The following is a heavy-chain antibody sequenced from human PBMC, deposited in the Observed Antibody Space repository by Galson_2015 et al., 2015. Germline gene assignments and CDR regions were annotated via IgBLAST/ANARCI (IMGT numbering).Heavy chain of an antibody. J-gene: IGHJ5*02. CDR3: ARDRGQYYDFWSDWFDP. D-gene: IGHD3-3*01. CDR1: GFTFSSYA. Sequence: SLRLSCAASGFTFSSYAMHWVRQAPGKGLEWVAVISYGGSNKYYADSVKGRFTISRDNSKNTLYLQMNSLRAEDTAVYYCARDRGQYYDFWSDWFDPWGQGTLVTVSS. V-gene: IGHV3-30-3*01. CDR2: ISYGGSNK.